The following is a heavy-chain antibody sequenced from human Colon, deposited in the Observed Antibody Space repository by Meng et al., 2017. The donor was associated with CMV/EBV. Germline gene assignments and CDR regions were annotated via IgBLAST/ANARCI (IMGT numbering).Heavy chain of an antibody. CDR2: SYYTGST. CDR1: GESFSGYY. Sequence: QVQLRQWGAGLLQPSETLSLTCAVYGESFSGYYWTWIRQPPGRGLEWIGESYYTGSTNYSPSLKSQVTISLDTSKNQFSLKLNSVTAADTAVYYCARATKSSCWEVLDYWGHGTLVTVSS. CDR3: ARATKSSCWEVLDY. V-gene: IGHV4-34*01. J-gene: IGHJ4*01. D-gene: IGHD2-2*01.